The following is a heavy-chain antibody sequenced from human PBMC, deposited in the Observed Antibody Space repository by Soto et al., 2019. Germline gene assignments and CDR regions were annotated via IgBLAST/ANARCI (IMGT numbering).Heavy chain of an antibody. CDR2: ISSGSEYR. CDR3: TRDRQLVQDWFDP. J-gene: IGHJ5*02. CDR1: GFTFSSYN. Sequence: EVQLVESGGGLAKPGGSLRLSCVASGFTFSSYNMNWVRQAPGKGLEWVSFISSGSEYRYYADSVRGRFNISRDNAQNSLYLHLNSLRPEDTAVYYCTRDRQLVQDWFDPWGHGTPVTVSS. D-gene: IGHD1-1*01. V-gene: IGHV3-21*01.